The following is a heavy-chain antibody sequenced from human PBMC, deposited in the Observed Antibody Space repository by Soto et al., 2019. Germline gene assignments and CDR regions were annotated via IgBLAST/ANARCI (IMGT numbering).Heavy chain of an antibody. J-gene: IGHJ6*03. CDR3: ARGSWDDVSGHYYMDV. Sequence: PSQTLSLTCDISGDSVSSYSAASNWIRQTPSRGLEWLGRTYYRSKWYSNYAISVKSRVTVNPDTFKNQFSLQLNSVTPEDTAVYYCARGSWDDVSGHYYMDVWGKGTTVTVSS. D-gene: IGHD1-1*01. CDR2: TYYRSKWYS. V-gene: IGHV6-1*01. CDR1: GDSVSSYSAA.